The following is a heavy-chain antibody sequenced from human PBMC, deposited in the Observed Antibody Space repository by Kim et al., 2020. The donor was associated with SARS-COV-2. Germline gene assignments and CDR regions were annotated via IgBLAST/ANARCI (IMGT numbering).Heavy chain of an antibody. Sequence: YEDYQDQVRDRFTIARDNGKKSVYLEMNSLRAEDTAVYYCARDLKRYFDYWGQGTLVSVSA. CDR3: ARDLKRYFDY. V-gene: IGHV3-11*06. CDR2: YE. J-gene: IGHJ4*02.